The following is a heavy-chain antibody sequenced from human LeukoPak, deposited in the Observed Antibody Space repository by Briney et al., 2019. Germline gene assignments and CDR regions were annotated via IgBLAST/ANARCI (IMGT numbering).Heavy chain of an antibody. CDR3: TTAVRITGFDS. Sequence: GGSLRLSCATSGFTFSNAWMTWVRQAPGKGLEWASLIKRKTDGGTTDYAAPVKGRFTVSRNDSVNTLYLQMNSLKTEDTGVYYCTTAVRITGFDSWGQGALVTVSS. J-gene: IGHJ4*02. CDR1: GFTFSNAW. D-gene: IGHD3-16*01. CDR2: IKRKTDGGTT. V-gene: IGHV3-15*01.